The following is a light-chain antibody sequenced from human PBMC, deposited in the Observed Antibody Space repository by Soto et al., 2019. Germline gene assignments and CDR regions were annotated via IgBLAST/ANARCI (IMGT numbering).Light chain of an antibody. CDR1: QRISTN. Sequence: ELVMTQSPGTLAVSPGERVTLSCRARQRISTNLAWYQQKPGQAPRLLIYGASSRATGIPARFSGSGSGTEFTLTISSLHSEDFAVYYCQQYNNWPPWTFGQGTKVDIK. CDR2: GAS. V-gene: IGKV3D-15*01. CDR3: QQYNNWPPWT. J-gene: IGKJ1*01.